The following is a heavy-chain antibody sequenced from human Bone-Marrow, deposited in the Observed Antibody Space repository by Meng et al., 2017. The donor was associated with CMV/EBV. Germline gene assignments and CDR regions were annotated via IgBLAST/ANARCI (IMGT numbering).Heavy chain of an antibody. D-gene: IGHD3-16*01. CDR3: AKFRVGIYYVYYFGY. CDR2: ISGSGGSR. CDR1: GFTFSRYA. V-gene: IGHV3-23*01. J-gene: IGHJ4*02. Sequence: GESLKISCAASGFTFSRYAMSWVGQASGKGLEWVQAISGSGGSRYHADSVKGRFTISRDNSKNTLYLQMNSLRAEDTAVYYCAKFRVGIYYVYYFGYWGQGTLVTVSS.